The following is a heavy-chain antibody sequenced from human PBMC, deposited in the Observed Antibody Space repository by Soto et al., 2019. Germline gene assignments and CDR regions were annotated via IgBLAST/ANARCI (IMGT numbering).Heavy chain of an antibody. D-gene: IGHD6-13*01. J-gene: IGHJ1*01. CDR2: INWNSGSI. CDR3: VKDESINWYSGHFRH. CDR1: GFTFDDYA. Sequence: GGSRRLSCGASGFTFDDYAMHWVRRVPGKGLEWVSGINWNSGSIGYADSVKGRFAISRDNAKNSLHLQMNSLRAEDTAFYYCVKDESINWYSGHFRHWGQGTLVTVSS. V-gene: IGHV3-9*01.